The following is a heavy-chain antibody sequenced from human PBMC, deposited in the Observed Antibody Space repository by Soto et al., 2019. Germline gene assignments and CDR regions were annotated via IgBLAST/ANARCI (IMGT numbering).Heavy chain of an antibody. Sequence: QVQLQESGPGLVKPSQTLSLMCTVSGDSISSGDYYWSWIRQPPGKGLEWIGYIYHSGSTFYNPSLQSRVTMSIDTSKNQFSLKLTSVTAADTAEYYCARDGIVQPYNGIDVWGQGTTVTVSS. CDR1: GDSISSGDYY. V-gene: IGHV4-30-4*01. CDR3: ARDGIVQPYNGIDV. J-gene: IGHJ6*02. D-gene: IGHD3-16*02. CDR2: IYHSGST.